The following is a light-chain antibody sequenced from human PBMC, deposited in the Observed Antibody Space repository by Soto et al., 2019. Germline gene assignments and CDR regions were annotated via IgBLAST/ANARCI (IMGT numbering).Light chain of an antibody. CDR3: QQYGNPRPNA. CDR1: QSVSSSY. Sequence: EIVLTQSPGTLSLSPGERATLSCRASQSVSSSYLAWYQQKPGQAPRVLIHGASSSATGIPDRSSGSGSGMDFTVTISGLEPEEFAVYFCQQYGNPRPNAFGQGTKVEIK. J-gene: IGKJ2*01. CDR2: GAS. V-gene: IGKV3-20*01.